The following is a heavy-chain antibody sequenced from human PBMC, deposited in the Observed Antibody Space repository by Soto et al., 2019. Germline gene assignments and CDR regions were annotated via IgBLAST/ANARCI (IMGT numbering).Heavy chain of an antibody. V-gene: IGHV1-69*04. Sequence: ASVKVSCKASGGTFSSYTISWVRQAPGQGLEWMGRIIPILGIANYAQKFQGRVTITADKSTSTAYMELSSLRSEDTAVYYCARETDIVVVVAASLDAFDIWGQGTMVTVSS. CDR2: IIPILGIA. CDR3: ARETDIVVVVAASLDAFDI. D-gene: IGHD2-15*01. J-gene: IGHJ3*02. CDR1: GGTFSSYT.